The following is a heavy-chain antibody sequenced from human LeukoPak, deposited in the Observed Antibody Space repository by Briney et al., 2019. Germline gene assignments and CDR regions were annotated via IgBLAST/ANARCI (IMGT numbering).Heavy chain of an antibody. CDR2: IRGSGETT. CDR3: AKDLLWFGEPNWFDP. Sequence: PGGSLRLSCVASGFPFSAYAMSWVRQAPGKGLEWVSGIRGSGETTYYAESVKGRFIIQRDNSKNTLYLQMNRLRAEDTAMYYCAKDLLWFGEPNWFDPWGQGTLVTVSS. J-gene: IGHJ5*02. CDR1: GFPFSAYA. V-gene: IGHV3-23*01. D-gene: IGHD3-10*01.